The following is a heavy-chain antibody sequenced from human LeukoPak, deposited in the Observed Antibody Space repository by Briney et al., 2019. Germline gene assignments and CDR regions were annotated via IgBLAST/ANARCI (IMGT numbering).Heavy chain of an antibody. CDR1: GFTFSSYG. V-gene: IGHV3-30*18. Sequence: PGGSLRLSCAASGFTFSSYGIVWVRPAPGRGLGWVAVISYDGGNTYYADSVKGRFTISRDNSKNTLYLQMNSLRAEDTAVYYCAKEGDYGDYYFDYWGQGTLVTVSS. D-gene: IGHD4-17*01. J-gene: IGHJ4*02. CDR2: ISYDGGNT. CDR3: AKEGDYGDYYFDY.